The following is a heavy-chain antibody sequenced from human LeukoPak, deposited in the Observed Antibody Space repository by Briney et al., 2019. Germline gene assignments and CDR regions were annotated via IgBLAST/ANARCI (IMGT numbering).Heavy chain of an antibody. V-gene: IGHV3-13*01. Sequence: PGGSLRLSCAASGFTFTNYGMHWVRQAIGRGLEWVSSIGIAGDTYYPGSVKGRFTISRENAKNSMYLQMNSLRAGDTAVYYCVRLPPYDSSGYYYDYWGQGTLVTVSS. J-gene: IGHJ4*02. CDR2: IGIAGDT. CDR3: VRLPPYDSSGYYYDY. D-gene: IGHD3-22*01. CDR1: GFTFTNYG.